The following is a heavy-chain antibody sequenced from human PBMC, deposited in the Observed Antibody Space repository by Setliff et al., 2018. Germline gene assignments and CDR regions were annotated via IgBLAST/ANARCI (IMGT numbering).Heavy chain of an antibody. J-gene: IGHJ6*02. CDR1: GFTFSNYG. CDR2: IWNDGSTK. D-gene: IGHD2-21*02. CDR3: ARNWATAQHYYYGMDV. V-gene: IGHV3-33*01. Sequence: GGSLRLSCVASGFTFSNYGMHRVRQAPGKGLEWVALIWNDGSTKFYGDSVKGRFTISRDNSENTLYLQMNSLRAEDTAVYYCARNWATAQHYYYGMDVWGQGTTVTV.